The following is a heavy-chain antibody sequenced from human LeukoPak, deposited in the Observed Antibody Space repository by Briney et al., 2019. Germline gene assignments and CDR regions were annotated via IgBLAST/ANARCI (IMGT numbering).Heavy chain of an antibody. D-gene: IGHD3-16*01. CDR3: ARDLGYDYVWGTPPTVI. J-gene: IGHJ4*02. Sequence: PSETLSLTCTVSGGSISSGSYYWGWIRQPAGKGLEWIGRIYTSGSTNYNPSLKSRVTISVDTSKNQFSLKLSSVTAADTAVYYCARDLGYDYVWGTPPTVIWGQGTLVTVSS. CDR1: GGSISSGSYY. V-gene: IGHV4-61*02. CDR2: IYTSGST.